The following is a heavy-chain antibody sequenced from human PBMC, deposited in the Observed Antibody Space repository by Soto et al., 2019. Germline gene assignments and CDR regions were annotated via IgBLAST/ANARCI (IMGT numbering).Heavy chain of an antibody. CDR3: AIYGSGSPSAY. Sequence: QLQLQESGPGLVKPSETLSLTCTVSGGSISSSSYYWGWIRQPPGKGLEWIGSIYYSGSTSYNPSLMSRVTISVDTSKNQFSLKLSAVTAADTAVYSCAIYGSGSPSAYWGQGTLVTVSS. V-gene: IGHV4-39*01. CDR2: IYYSGST. CDR1: GGSISSSSYY. J-gene: IGHJ4*02. D-gene: IGHD3-10*01.